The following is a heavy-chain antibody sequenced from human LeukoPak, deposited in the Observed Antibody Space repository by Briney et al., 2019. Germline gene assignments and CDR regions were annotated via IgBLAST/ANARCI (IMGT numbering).Heavy chain of an antibody. D-gene: IGHD2-21*02. CDR1: GYSFTSYW. J-gene: IGHJ5*02. CDR2: IYPGDSDT. Sequence: GESLKISCKGSGYSFTSYWIGWVRQMPGKGLEWMGIIYPGDSDTRYSPSSQGQVTISADKSISTAYLQWSSLKASDTAMYYCARLNIVVVTARWFDPWGQGTLVTVSS. CDR3: ARLNIVVVTARWFDP. V-gene: IGHV5-51*01.